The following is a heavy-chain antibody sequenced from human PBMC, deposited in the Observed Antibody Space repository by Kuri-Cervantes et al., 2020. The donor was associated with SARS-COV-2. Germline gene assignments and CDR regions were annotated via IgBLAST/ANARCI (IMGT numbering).Heavy chain of an antibody. D-gene: IGHD3-22*01. CDR1: GGSISSGSYY. CDR2: IYTSGST. Sequence: SCPVSGGSISSGSYYWSWIRQPAGKGLEWIGRIYTSGSTNYNPSLKSRVTISVDTSKNQFSLKLSSVTAADTAVYYCARDLAYDSSGYAFDYWGQGTLVTVSS. V-gene: IGHV4-61*02. J-gene: IGHJ4*02. CDR3: ARDLAYDSSGYAFDY.